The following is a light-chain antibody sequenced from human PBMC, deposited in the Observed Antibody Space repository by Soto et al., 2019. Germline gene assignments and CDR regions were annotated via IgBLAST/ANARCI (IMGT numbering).Light chain of an antibody. CDR1: QIVSSN. V-gene: IGKV3-15*01. Sequence: EIVMTQSPVTLSVSPCERAALSGRASQIVSSNLAWYQQKPGQAPRLLIYDASTRATGIPARFSGSGSGTEFTLTISSLQSEDFAIYYCQHFNIWPYTFGQGTKVDIK. J-gene: IGKJ2*01. CDR2: DAS. CDR3: QHFNIWPYT.